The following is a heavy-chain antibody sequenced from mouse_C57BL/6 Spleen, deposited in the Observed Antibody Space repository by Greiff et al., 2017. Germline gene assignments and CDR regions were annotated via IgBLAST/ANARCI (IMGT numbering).Heavy chain of an antibody. CDR3: ARNYYDYEGFAY. J-gene: IGHJ3*01. CDR2: IYPGSGNT. CDR1: GYTFTDYY. D-gene: IGHD2-4*01. V-gene: IGHV1-76*01. Sequence: VQGVESGAELVRPGASVKLSCKASGYTFTDYYINWVKQRPGQGLEWIARIYPGSGNTYYNEKFKGKATLTAEKSSSTAYMQLSSLTSEDSAVYFCARNYYDYEGFAYWGQGTLVTVSA.